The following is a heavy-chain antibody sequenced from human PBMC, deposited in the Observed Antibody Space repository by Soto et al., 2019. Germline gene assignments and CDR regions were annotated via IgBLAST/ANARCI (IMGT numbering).Heavy chain of an antibody. D-gene: IGHD3-10*01. J-gene: IGHJ6*03. CDR3: ARGRRGYYFMDV. CDR1: GGSFSGYY. CDR2: INHSGST. Sequence: SETLSLTCAVYGGSFSGYYWSWIRQPPGKGLEWIGEINHSGSTNYNPSLKSRVTISVDTSKNQFSLKLSSVTAADTAVYYCARGRRGYYFMDVWGKGTTVTVSS. V-gene: IGHV4-34*01.